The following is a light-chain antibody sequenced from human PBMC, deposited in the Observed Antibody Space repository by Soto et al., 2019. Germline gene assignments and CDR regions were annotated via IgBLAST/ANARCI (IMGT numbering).Light chain of an antibody. CDR3: QQYNGWPYT. V-gene: IGKV3-15*01. CDR1: QSVSRN. CDR2: GAS. Sequence: EILMTQSPATLSVSPGERATLSCRASQSVSRNLAWYRQKPGQAPRLLIYGASTRATATPARFRGSGSGTEFTLTISSLQSEDFAVYYCQQYNGWPYTFGQGTKLEIE. J-gene: IGKJ2*01.